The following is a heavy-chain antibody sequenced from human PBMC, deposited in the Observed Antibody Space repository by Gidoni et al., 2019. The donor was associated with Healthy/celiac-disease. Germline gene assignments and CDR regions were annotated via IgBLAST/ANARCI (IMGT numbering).Heavy chain of an antibody. CDR2: ISSSSSYI. Sequence: EVQLVESGGGLVKPGGSLRLSCSPSGFTFSSYSMNWVRQAPGKGLEWVSSISSSSSYIYYADSVKGRLTISRDNAKNSLYLQMNSLRAEDTAVYYCAREWRRGVVSFDYWGQGTLVTVSS. CDR3: AREWRRGVVSFDY. V-gene: IGHV3-21*01. CDR1: GFTFSSYS. J-gene: IGHJ4*02. D-gene: IGHD2-21*01.